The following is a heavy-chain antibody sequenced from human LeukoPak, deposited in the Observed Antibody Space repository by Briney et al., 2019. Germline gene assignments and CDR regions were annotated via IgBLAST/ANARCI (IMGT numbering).Heavy chain of an antibody. CDR3: ARDGGWGYVWGSYRTRYYFDY. J-gene: IGHJ4*02. Sequence: SETLSLTCTVSGYSISSGYYWGWIRQPPGKGLEWIGSIYHSGSTYYNPSLKSRVTISIDTSKNQFSLKLSSVTAADTAVYYCARDGGWGYVWGSYRTRYYFDYGGQGTLVTVSS. D-gene: IGHD3-16*02. V-gene: IGHV4-38-2*02. CDR2: IYHSGST. CDR1: GYSISSGYY.